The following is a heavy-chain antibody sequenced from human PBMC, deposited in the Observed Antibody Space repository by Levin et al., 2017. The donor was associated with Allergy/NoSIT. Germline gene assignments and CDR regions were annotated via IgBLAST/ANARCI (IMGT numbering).Heavy chain of an antibody. Sequence: SETLSLTCSVSGGSVSSGTYYWSWIRRPPGKGLEWIVYINYRGATKYNPSLKSRVTISVDTSKNEFSLKVTSVTAADTAVYYCARNRIIVSGGNDYYYGMDVWGQGTTVTVSS. D-gene: IGHD5/OR15-5a*01. CDR2: INYRGAT. J-gene: IGHJ6*02. CDR3: ARNRIIVSGGNDYYYGMDV. CDR1: GGSVSSGTYY. V-gene: IGHV4-61*01.